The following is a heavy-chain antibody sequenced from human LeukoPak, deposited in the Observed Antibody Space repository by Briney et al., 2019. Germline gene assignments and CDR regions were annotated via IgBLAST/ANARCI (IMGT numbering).Heavy chain of an antibody. CDR3: ARLGLTKIDYYYYYMDV. J-gene: IGHJ6*03. D-gene: IGHD1/OR15-1a*01. Sequence: SETLSLTCAVYGGSFSGYYWSWIRQPPGKGLEWIGEINHSGSTNYNPSLKSRVTISVDTSKNQFSLKLSSVTAADTAVYYCARLGLTKIDYYYYYMDVWGKGTTVTVSS. CDR2: INHSGST. V-gene: IGHV4-34*01. CDR1: GGSFSGYY.